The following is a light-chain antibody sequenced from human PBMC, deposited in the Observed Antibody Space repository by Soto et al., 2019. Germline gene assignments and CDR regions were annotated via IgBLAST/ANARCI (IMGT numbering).Light chain of an antibody. V-gene: IGLV2-14*01. CDR1: SSDVGGYNY. J-gene: IGLJ3*02. CDR3: SAYTSSITWV. Sequence: QSALTQPASVSGSPGQSITISCTGSSSDVGGYNYVSWYQQHPGKAPKLMIYEVSNRPSGVSNRFSGSKAGNTAYLTISGLQAEDEAEYYCSAYTSSITWVFGGGTKLTVL. CDR2: EVS.